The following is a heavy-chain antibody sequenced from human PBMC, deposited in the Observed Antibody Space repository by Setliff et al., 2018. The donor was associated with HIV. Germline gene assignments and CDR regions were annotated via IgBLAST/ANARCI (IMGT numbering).Heavy chain of an antibody. CDR3: AQLGMVDDFDY. CDR2: IYYSGST. V-gene: IGHV4-61*03. D-gene: IGHD1-1*01. CDR1: GDSVSSRSYY. J-gene: IGHJ4*02. Sequence: SETLSLTCTVSGDSVSSRSYYWSWIRQPPGKGLEWIGYIYYSGSTNCNPSLKSRVTISVDTSKNHFSLKLRSVTAADTAVYYCAQLGMVDDFDYWGQGTLVTVS.